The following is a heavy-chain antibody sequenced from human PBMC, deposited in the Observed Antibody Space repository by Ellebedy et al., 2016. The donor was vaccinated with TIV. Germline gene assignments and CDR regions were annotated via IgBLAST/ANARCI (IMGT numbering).Heavy chain of an antibody. V-gene: IGHV3-49*03. CDR3: SSDCSGYHNWFDP. J-gene: IGHJ5*02. D-gene: IGHD3-22*01. Sequence: GESLKISXTSSGFTFGYYAISWFRQAPGKGLEWVGFIRSKAYGGTTEYAASVKGRFTISRDDSKSIAYLQMNSLKTEDTAVYYCSSDCSGYHNWFDPWGQGTLVSVSS. CDR1: GFTFGYYA. CDR2: IRSKAYGGTT.